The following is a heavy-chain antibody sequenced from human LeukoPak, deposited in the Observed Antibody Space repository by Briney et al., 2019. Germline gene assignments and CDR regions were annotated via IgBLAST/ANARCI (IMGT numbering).Heavy chain of an antibody. V-gene: IGHV4-59*01. J-gene: IGHJ3*02. D-gene: IGHD6-13*01. CDR2: IYYSGST. CDR1: GGSISSYS. Sequence: SETLSLTCTVSGGSISSYSWSWIRQPPGKGLEWIGYIYYSGSTNYNPSLKSRVTISVDTSKNQFSLKLSSVTAADTAVYYCARDGRYSSSWYKGDAFDIWGQGTMVTVSS. CDR3: ARDGRYSSSWYKGDAFDI.